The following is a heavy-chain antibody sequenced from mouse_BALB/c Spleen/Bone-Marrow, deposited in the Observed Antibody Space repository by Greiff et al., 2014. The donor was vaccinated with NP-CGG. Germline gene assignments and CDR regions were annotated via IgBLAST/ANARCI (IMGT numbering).Heavy chain of an antibody. V-gene: IGHV1-67*01. CDR3: ARGRQLGLRSFAY. CDR1: GYTFTDYA. Sequence: VQVQQSGPELVRPGVSVKISCKGSGYTFTDYAMHWVKQSHAKSLEWIGVISTYSGNTNYNQKFKGKATMTVDKSSSTAYMELARLTSEDSAIYYCARGRQLGLRSFAYWGQGTLVTVSA. CDR2: ISTYSGNT. J-gene: IGHJ3*01. D-gene: IGHD3-2*01.